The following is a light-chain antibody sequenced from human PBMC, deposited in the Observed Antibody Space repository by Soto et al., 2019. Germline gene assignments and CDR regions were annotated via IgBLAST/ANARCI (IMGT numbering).Light chain of an antibody. CDR1: SSDVGHYNH. V-gene: IGLV2-14*01. CDR2: EVS. CDR3: TSDTGGSAPFV. Sequence: SVLTQPASVSGSPGQSITISCTGTSSDVGHYNHVSWYQQHPGKAPKLIIYEVSNRPSAVSDRFSGSKSGNTASLTISGLQTEDEAHYYCTSDTGGSAPFVFGTGTKVTVL. J-gene: IGLJ1*01.